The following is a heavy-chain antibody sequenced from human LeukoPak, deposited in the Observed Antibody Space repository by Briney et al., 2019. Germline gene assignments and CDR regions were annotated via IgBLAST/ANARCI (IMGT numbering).Heavy chain of an antibody. CDR2: INEDGSEK. CDR1: GFTFSNYW. D-gene: IGHD4-11*01. Sequence: GGSLRLSCTASGFTFSNYWMMWVRQAPGKGLEWVANINEDGSEKYYADSVEGRFTISRDNAKNPLDLQMNSLRADDTAIYYCARSKIDYWGQGALVTVSS. V-gene: IGHV3-7*01. J-gene: IGHJ4*02. CDR3: ARSKIDY.